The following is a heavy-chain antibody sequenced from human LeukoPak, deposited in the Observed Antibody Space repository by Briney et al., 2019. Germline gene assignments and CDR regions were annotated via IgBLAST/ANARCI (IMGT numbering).Heavy chain of an antibody. D-gene: IGHD3-10*01. V-gene: IGHV3-11*01. CDR3: ARGDNYYGSGSYIVMGYVDV. Sequence: PGGSLRLSCAASGFTFSDYYMSWIRQAPGKGLEWVSYISSSGSTIYYADSVKGRFTISRDNAKNSLYLQMNSLRAEDTAVYYCARGDNYYGSGSYIVMGYVDVWGKGTTVTISS. J-gene: IGHJ6*03. CDR1: GFTFSDYY. CDR2: ISSSGSTI.